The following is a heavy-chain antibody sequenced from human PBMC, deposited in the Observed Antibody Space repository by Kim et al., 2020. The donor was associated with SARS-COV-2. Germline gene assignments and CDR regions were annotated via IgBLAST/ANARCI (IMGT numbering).Heavy chain of an antibody. CDR2: ISYDGSNK. J-gene: IGHJ6*02. V-gene: IGHV3-30*04. D-gene: IGHD3-10*01. CDR3: SRDISGDGQVDLNHFGSYGIAV. CDR1: GFTFSSYA. Sequence: GGSLRLSCAASGFTFSSYAMHWVRQAPGKGLEWVAVISYDGSNKYYADSVKGRFTISRDNSKNTLYLQMNSMRAEDTAVYYCSRDISGDGQVDLNHFGSYGIAVWGQGTTVTVSS.